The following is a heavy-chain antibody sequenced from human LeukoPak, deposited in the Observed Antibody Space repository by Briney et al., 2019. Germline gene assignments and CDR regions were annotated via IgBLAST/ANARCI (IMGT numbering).Heavy chain of an antibody. J-gene: IGHJ4*02. CDR2: ISYSGST. CDR1: GGSINSSGYF. D-gene: IGHD3-9*01. CDR3: ARRNYDTLTAHYHIDY. V-gene: IGHV4-39*01. Sequence: SETLSLTCTVSGGSINSSGYFWGWFRQPPGKGLEWIGSISYSGSTYYNPSLKSRVTISVDTSENQFSLKLSSVSAADTAVYYCARRNYDTLTAHYHIDYWGQGTLVTVSS.